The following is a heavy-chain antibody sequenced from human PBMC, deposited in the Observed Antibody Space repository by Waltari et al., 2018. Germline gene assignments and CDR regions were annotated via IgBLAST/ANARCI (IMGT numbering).Heavy chain of an antibody. CDR3: ARASDGSYPFDT. V-gene: IGHV4-31*03. Sequence: QVQLQESGPTLVKSSQTLSLTCSVSGGSVNSGGYYWSWVRQRPGRGLAWIGHIYYSGNTIYNPSLESRLTISVDTSKNEFSLRLSSLTAADTAVYYCARASDGSYPFDTWGQGTLVTVSS. CDR1: GGSVNSGGYY. D-gene: IGHD1-26*01. J-gene: IGHJ4*02. CDR2: IYYSGNT.